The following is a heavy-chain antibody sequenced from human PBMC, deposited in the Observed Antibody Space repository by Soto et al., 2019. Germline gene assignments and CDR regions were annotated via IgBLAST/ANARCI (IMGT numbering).Heavy chain of an antibody. CDR3: AKGGGSKDYYDTSGYYLYYYYAMDV. CDR2: LSGSGVST. Sequence: EVQLLESGGGLVQPGGSLRLSCAASGFTFSSYAMTWVRQTPAKGLEWVSALSGSGVSTYYGDSVKGRFTISRDNSKNTLYLQMNSLGAEDTAVYYCAKGGGSKDYYDTSGYYLYYYYAMDVWGQGTTVTVSS. V-gene: IGHV3-23*01. CDR1: GFTFSSYA. J-gene: IGHJ6*02. D-gene: IGHD3-22*01.